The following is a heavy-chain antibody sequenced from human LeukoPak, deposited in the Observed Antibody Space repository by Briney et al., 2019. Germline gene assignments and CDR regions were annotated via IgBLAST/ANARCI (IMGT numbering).Heavy chain of an antibody. D-gene: IGHD3-22*01. Sequence: GASVKVSCKASGYTFNTYDINWVRQAPGQGLEWMGIINPSGGSTSYAQKFQGRVTMTRDTSTSTVYMELSSLRSEDTAVYYCARVGGTYDSSGYNAFDIWGQGTMVTVSS. CDR2: INPSGGST. V-gene: IGHV1-46*02. CDR3: ARVGGTYDSSGYNAFDI. J-gene: IGHJ3*02. CDR1: GYTFNTYD.